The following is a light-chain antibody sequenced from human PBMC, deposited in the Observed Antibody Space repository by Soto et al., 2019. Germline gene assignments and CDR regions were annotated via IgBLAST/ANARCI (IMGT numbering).Light chain of an antibody. Sequence: EIVFTQSPATLSLSPGERATLSCRASQSVSSYLAWYQQRPGQAPRLLIFDTSNRATDIPARFSGSGSGTDFTLTISGLEPEDFAVYYCKQRTNRPPITFGQGTRLGI. CDR3: KQRTNRPPIT. J-gene: IGKJ5*01. CDR2: DTS. CDR1: QSVSSY. V-gene: IGKV3-11*01.